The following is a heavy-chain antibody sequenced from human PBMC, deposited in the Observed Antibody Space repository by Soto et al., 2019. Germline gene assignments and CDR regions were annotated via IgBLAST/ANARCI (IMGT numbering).Heavy chain of an antibody. CDR3: ARGPYCGDECYFAY. V-gene: IGHV4-4*07. CDR2: IYNSGTT. Sequence: QVHLQESGPGLVKPSETLSLTCSVFGGSISSYYWSWIRQPAGKGLEWIGRIYNSGTTNYNPSLESRVTMSVDPSKNQISLELSSATAADTAIYYCARGPYCGDECYFAYWGQGTLVTVSS. D-gene: IGHD2-21*01. CDR1: GGSISSYY. J-gene: IGHJ4*02.